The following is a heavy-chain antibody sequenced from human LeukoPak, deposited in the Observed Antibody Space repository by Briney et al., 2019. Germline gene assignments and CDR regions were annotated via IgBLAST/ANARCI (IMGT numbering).Heavy chain of an antibody. CDR2: IYTSGST. CDR1: GGSISSYY. CDR3: ARPGFNLYYDFWSGYPGAFDI. J-gene: IGHJ3*02. D-gene: IGHD3-3*01. Sequence: SETLSLTCTVSGGSISSYYWSWIRQPAGKGLEWIGRIYTSGSTNYNPSLKSRVTMSVDTSKNQFSLKLSSVTAADTAVYYCARPGFNLYYDFWSGYPGAFDIWGQGTMVTVSS. V-gene: IGHV4-4*07.